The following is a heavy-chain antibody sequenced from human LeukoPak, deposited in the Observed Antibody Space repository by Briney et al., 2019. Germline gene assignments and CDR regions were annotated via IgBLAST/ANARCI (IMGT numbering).Heavy chain of an antibody. CDR1: GFTVSSNY. V-gene: IGHV3-53*01. CDR2: IYSGDSV. J-gene: IGHJ3*02. Sequence: GGSLRLSCAASGFTVSSNYMSWVRQAPGKGLEWVSVIYSGDSVYYADSVKGRFTISRDNSKNTLYLQMNSLRAEDTAVYYCARNLGATGPHGAFDIWGQGTMVTVSS. D-gene: IGHD1-26*01. CDR3: ARNLGATGPHGAFDI.